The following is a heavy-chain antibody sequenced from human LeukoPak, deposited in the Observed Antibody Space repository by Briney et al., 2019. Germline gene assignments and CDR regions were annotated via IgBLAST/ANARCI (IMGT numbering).Heavy chain of an antibody. Sequence: PGGSLRLSCAASGFMFSSNWMSWVRQAPGKGLEWVSAISGSGGSTYYADSVKGRFTISRDNSKNTLYLQMNSLRAEDTAVYYCAKFASMTTVRYFDYWGQGTLVTVSS. CDR1: GFMFSSNW. D-gene: IGHD4-17*01. V-gene: IGHV3-23*01. CDR3: AKFASMTTVRYFDY. CDR2: ISGSGGST. J-gene: IGHJ4*02.